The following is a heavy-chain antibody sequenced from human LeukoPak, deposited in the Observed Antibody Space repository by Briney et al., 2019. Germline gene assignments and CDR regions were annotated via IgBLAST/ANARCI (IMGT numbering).Heavy chain of an antibody. CDR2: INPNSGRT. CDR1: GYTFTGYY. D-gene: IGHD3-22*01. CDR3: ARERPGSYDSSRVGFDP. Sequence: VKVSCKASGYTFTGYYMHWVRQAPGQGLEWMGWINPNSGRTNYAQKFQGRVTMTRDTSISTAYMELSRLRSDDTAVYYCARERPGSYDSSRVGFDPWGQGTLATVSS. J-gene: IGHJ5*02. V-gene: IGHV1-2*02.